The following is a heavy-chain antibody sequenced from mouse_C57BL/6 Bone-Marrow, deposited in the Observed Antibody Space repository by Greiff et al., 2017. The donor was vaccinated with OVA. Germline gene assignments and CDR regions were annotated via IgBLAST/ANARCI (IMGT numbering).Heavy chain of an antibody. V-gene: IGHV5-9-1*02. CDR3: TRGWDYDGFAY. D-gene: IGHD2-4*01. CDR2: ISSGGDYT. Sequence: EVMLVESGEGLVKPGGSLKLSCAASGFTFSSYAMSWVRQTPEKRLEWVAYISSGGDYTYYADTVKGRFTISRDNARNTLYLQMSSLKSEDTAMYYCTRGWDYDGFAYWGQGTLVTVSA. CDR1: GFTFSSYA. J-gene: IGHJ3*01.